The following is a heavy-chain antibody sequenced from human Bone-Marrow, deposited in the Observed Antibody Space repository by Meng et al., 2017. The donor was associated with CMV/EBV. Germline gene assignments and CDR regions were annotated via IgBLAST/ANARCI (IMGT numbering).Heavy chain of an antibody. J-gene: IGHJ6*02. D-gene: IGHD1-26*01. Sequence: ASVKVSCKAAEYTFSGYYMHWVRQAPGQGLEWMGWINPNSGSTNYAQKYQDRVTMTRDTSIGTTYMELNRLRSYDTAVYYCARDRGISYYSVYGMDVWGQGTTVTVSS. CDR3: ARDRGISYYSVYGMDV. CDR2: INPNSGST. CDR1: EYTFSGYY. V-gene: IGHV1-2*02.